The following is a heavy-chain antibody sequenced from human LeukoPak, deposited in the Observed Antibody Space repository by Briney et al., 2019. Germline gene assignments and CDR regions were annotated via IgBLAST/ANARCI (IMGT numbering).Heavy chain of an antibody. CDR1: GFTFSSYA. CDR2: ISGSGGST. J-gene: IGHJ4*02. D-gene: IGHD5-18*01. CDR3: ARLRIQLDHPFDY. V-gene: IGHV3-23*01. Sequence: LPGGPLRLSCAASGFTFSSYAMSWVRQAPGKGLEWVSAISGSGGSTYYADSVKGRFTISRDNSKNTLYLQMNSLRAEDTAVYYCARLRIQLDHPFDYWGQGTLVTVSS.